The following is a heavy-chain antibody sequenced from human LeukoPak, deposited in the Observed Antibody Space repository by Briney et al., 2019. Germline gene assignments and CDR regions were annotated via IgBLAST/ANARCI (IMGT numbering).Heavy chain of an antibody. J-gene: IGHJ4*02. D-gene: IGHD5-12*01. Sequence: GGSLRLSCAASGFTFSSYSMNWVRQAPGKGLEWVAVISYDGSNKYYADSVKGRFTISRDNSKNTLYLQMNSLRAEDTAVYYCARARWLQTYFDYWGQGTLVTVSS. V-gene: IGHV3-30*03. CDR3: ARARWLQTYFDY. CDR2: ISYDGSNK. CDR1: GFTFSSYS.